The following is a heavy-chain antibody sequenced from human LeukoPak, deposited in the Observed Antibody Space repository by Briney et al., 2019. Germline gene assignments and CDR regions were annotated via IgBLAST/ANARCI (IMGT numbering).Heavy chain of an antibody. CDR2: ISYDGSNK. CDR1: GFTFSSYA. D-gene: IGHD4-17*01. Sequence: GGSLRLSCAASGFTFSSYAMHWVRQAPGKGLEWVAVISYDGSNKYYADSVKGRFTISRDNAKNSLYLQMNSLRAEDTAVYYCARDPYGDYYFDYWGQGTLVTVSS. J-gene: IGHJ4*02. CDR3: ARDPYGDYYFDY. V-gene: IGHV3-30-3*01.